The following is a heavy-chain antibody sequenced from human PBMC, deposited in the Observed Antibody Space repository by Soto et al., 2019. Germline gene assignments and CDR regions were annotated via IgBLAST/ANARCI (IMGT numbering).Heavy chain of an antibody. J-gene: IGHJ6*02. CDR3: ARTPYYDFWSGYFSPYYYGMDV. CDR1: GGTFSSYA. V-gene: IGHV1-69*01. D-gene: IGHD3-3*01. CDR2: IIPIFGTA. Sequence: QVQLVQSGAEVKKPGSSVKVSCKASGGTFSSYAISWVRQAPGQGLEWMGWIIPIFGTANYAQKFQGRVTITADESTSTAYMELSSLRSEDAAVYYCARTPYYDFWSGYFSPYYYGMDVWGQGTTVTVSS.